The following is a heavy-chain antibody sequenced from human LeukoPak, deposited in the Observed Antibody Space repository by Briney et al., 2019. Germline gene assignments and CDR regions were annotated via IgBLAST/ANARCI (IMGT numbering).Heavy chain of an antibody. Sequence: SETLSLTCTVSGGSISSYYWSWIRQPPGKGLEWIGYIYYSGSTNYNPSLKSRVTISVDTSKNQFSLKLSSVTAADTAVYYCAREEYYYDSSGYFGYWGQGILVTVSS. V-gene: IGHV4-59*12. CDR3: AREEYYYDSSGYFGY. D-gene: IGHD3-22*01. CDR1: GGSISSYY. J-gene: IGHJ4*02. CDR2: IYYSGST.